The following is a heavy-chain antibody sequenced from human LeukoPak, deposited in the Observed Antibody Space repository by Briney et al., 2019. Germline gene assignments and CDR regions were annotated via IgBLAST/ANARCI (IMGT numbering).Heavy chain of an antibody. D-gene: IGHD6-6*01. CDR3: AKILRESMDWLDL. Sequence: ARSLRLSCAASGFTFTSYGMHWVSQAPGKGLEWVALIPDDCKKKVYAGPVKGRFNIYRDNSKKTLYLQMNSLRPEDTAVYYCAKILRESMDWLDLWGQGTRVSVSS. J-gene: IGHJ5*02. CDR2: IPDDCKKK. CDR1: GFTFTSYG. V-gene: IGHV3-30*18.